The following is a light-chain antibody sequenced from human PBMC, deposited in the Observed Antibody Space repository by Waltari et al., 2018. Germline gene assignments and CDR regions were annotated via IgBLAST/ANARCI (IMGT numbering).Light chain of an antibody. CDR3: QERSNWPRALT. J-gene: IGKJ4*01. Sequence: ETVLTQSPATLSLSPGERAILSCMASQRISSYLAWYQQKPGQAPRLLIYDATKRATGIPARFSGSGSGTDFTLTISSLEPEDFAVYYCQERSNWPRALTFGGGTKVEI. CDR1: QRISSY. V-gene: IGKV3-11*01. CDR2: DAT.